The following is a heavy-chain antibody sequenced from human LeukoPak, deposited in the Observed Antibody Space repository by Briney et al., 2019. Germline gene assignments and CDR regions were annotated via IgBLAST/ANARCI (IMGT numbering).Heavy chain of an antibody. D-gene: IGHD3-16*02. CDR2: IYYSGST. V-gene: IGHV4-59*12. Sequence: SETLSLTCTVSGGSISSYYWSWIRQPPGKGLEWIGYIYYSGSTNYNPSLKSRVTISVDTSKNQFSLKLSSVTAADTAVYYCAREGAFGGVIVILDAFDIWGQGTMVTVSS. J-gene: IGHJ3*02. CDR1: GGSISSYY. CDR3: AREGAFGGVIVILDAFDI.